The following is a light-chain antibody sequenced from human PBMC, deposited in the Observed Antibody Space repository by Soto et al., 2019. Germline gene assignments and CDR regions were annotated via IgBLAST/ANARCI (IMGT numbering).Light chain of an antibody. CDR1: QSVSRS. J-gene: IGKJ4*01. V-gene: IGKV3-11*01. Sequence: EIVLTQSPVTLSLSPGERATLSCRASQSVSRSLAWYQQKPGQAPRLLVYDASERATGIPARFSGSGSGTDFTLTISSLEPEDFAVYFCQHRGNWPLTFGGGTKV. CDR2: DAS. CDR3: QHRGNWPLT.